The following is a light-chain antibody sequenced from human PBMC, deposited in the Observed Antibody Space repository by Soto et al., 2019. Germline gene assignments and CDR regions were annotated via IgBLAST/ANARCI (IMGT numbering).Light chain of an antibody. CDR3: QQSSSTPQT. Sequence: DIQMTQSPSSLSASVGDRVTITCRASQSIGSYLSWYQQKPGKAPKLLINVASTLQSGVPSRFSGSGSGTHFTLAISSLQPQDFATYYCQQSSSTPQTFGGGTRVEIK. CDR1: QSIGSY. J-gene: IGKJ4*01. CDR2: VAS. V-gene: IGKV1-39*01.